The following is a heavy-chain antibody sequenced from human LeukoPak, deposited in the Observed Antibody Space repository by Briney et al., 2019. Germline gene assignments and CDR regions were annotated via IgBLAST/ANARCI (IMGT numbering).Heavy chain of an antibody. J-gene: IGHJ4*02. Sequence: GGSLRLSCAASGFDVSHHYLNWVRQAPGKGLEWVSMIQSAGNSYYADSVKGRFTISRDNAKNSLYLQMNSLRAEDTAVYYCARGRYDSRIFDYWGQGTLVTVSS. V-gene: IGHV3-53*01. D-gene: IGHD3-22*01. CDR3: ARGRYDSRIFDY. CDR2: IQSAGNS. CDR1: GFDVSHHY.